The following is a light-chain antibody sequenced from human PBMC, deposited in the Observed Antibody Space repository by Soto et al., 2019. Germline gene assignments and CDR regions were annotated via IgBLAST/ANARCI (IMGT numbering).Light chain of an antibody. CDR2: DAS. V-gene: IGKV1-5*01. J-gene: IGKJ1*01. CDR1: QSISSW. CDR3: QQYNSYPGT. Sequence: DIQMTQSPSTLSASVGDRVTITCRASQSISSWLAWYQQKPGRAPKLLIYDASSLESGVPSRFNGSGSGTEFTLTISSLEPDDFATYYCQQYNSYPGTFGQGTKVEVK.